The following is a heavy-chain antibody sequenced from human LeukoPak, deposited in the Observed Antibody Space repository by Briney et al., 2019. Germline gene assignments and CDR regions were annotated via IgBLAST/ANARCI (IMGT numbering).Heavy chain of an antibody. CDR3: ARDVGSGKDYYGSGSSEGHWFDP. V-gene: IGHV1-18*01. D-gene: IGHD3-10*01. CDR2: ISAYNGNT. Sequence: ASVKVSCKASGYTFTSYGISWVRQAPGQGLEWMGWISAYNGNTNYAQKLQGRVTMTTDTSTNTAYMELRSLRSDDTAVYYCARDVGSGKDYYGSGSSEGHWFDPWGQGTLVTVSS. J-gene: IGHJ5*02. CDR1: GYTFTSYG.